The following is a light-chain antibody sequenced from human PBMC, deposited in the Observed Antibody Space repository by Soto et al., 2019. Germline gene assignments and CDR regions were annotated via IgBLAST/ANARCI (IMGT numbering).Light chain of an antibody. V-gene: IGKV1-5*01. Sequence: DIQMTQSPSTLSASVGDRVTITCRASQSISSWLAWYQQKPGKAPKVLIYDASSLDRGVPSRFTGRRSGTEFTITISSLQSDDFATYYCQQYNSYSWTVGRGAKVDIK. J-gene: IGKJ1*01. CDR3: QQYNSYSWT. CDR1: QSISSW. CDR2: DAS.